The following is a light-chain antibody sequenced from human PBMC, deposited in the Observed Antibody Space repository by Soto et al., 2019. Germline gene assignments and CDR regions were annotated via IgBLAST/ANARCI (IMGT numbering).Light chain of an antibody. J-gene: IGLJ2*01. CDR1: NLGDKY. CDR2: QDT. CDR3: QAWDSSTAV. Sequence: SYELTQPPSVSVSPGQTASITCSGDNLGDKYASWYQQRPGQSPVLVIYQDTKRPSGIPERFSGSYSGNTATLTISGTQAMDEADYYCQAWDSSTAVFGGGTKLTVL. V-gene: IGLV3-1*01.